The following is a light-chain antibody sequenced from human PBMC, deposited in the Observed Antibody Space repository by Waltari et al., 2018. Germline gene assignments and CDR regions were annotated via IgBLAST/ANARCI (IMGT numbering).Light chain of an antibody. CDR3: QPYVRLPAT. J-gene: IGKJ1*01. CDR1: QSVSRA. V-gene: IGKV3-20*01. CDR2: GAS. Sequence: VLTQPPRLLSSCPAGRVTLSGRASQSVSRALAWYQKKPGQAPRLLIFGASNRATGTPVRFSGSASETDFSLTISRLEPEDFAVYYCQPYVRLPATFGRGPKVELK.